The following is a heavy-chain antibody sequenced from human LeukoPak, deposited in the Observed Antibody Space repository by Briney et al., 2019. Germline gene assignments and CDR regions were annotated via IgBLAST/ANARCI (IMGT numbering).Heavy chain of an antibody. V-gene: IGHV3-48*02. D-gene: IGHD5-18*01. CDR1: GFTFSSYS. CDR2: ISSSSNTI. Sequence: GGSLRLSCAASGFTFSSYSMNWVRQAPGKGLEWVSYISSSSNTIYYADSVKGRFTISRDNAKNSLYLQMNSLRDEDTALYYCVTDTSMGGLFDYWGRGTLVTVSS. CDR3: VTDTSMGGLFDY. J-gene: IGHJ4*02.